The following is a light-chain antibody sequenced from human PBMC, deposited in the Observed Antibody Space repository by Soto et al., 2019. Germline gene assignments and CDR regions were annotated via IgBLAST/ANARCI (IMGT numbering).Light chain of an antibody. J-gene: IGLJ2*01. CDR2: EVS. CDR1: SSDVGGYNY. V-gene: IGLV2-8*01. Sequence: SVLTQPPSASGSAGQSVTISFTGTSSDVGGYNYVSWYQQHPGKAPKLMIYEVSKRPSGVPDRFSGSKSSNTASLTVSGLQAEDEADYYCSSYAGSNNLVFGGGTKVT. CDR3: SSYAGSNNLV.